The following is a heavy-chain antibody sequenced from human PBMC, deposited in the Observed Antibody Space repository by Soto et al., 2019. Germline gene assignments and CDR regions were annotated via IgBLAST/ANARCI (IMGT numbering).Heavy chain of an antibody. V-gene: IGHV4-34*01. J-gene: IGHJ5*02. D-gene: IGHD5-12*01. CDR3: ARGLRGVIVATVHNWFDP. CDR1: GGSFSGYY. CDR2: INHSGGT. Sequence: QVQLQQWGAGLLKPSETLSLTCAVYGGSFSGYYWSWIRQPPGKGLEWIGEINHSGGTNYNPSLKGRVTISVDTSKNQFSLKLSSVTAAATAVYYCARGLRGVIVATVHNWFDPWGQGTLVTVSS.